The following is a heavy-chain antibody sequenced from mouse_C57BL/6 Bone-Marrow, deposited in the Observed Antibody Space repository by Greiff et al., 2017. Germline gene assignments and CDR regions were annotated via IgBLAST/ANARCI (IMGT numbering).Heavy chain of an antibody. Sequence: QVQLQQPGAELVKPGASVTMSCKASGYTFTSCCITWVKPRPGQDLEWIGDIYPGSGSTNYNEKFKSKATLTVDTSTSQAYMQLSSLTSEDSAVYYCARNSGSSAFAYWGQGTLVTVSA. D-gene: IGHD1-1*01. V-gene: IGHV1-55*01. CDR3: ARNSGSSAFAY. CDR2: IYPGSGST. J-gene: IGHJ3*01. CDR1: GYTFTSCC.